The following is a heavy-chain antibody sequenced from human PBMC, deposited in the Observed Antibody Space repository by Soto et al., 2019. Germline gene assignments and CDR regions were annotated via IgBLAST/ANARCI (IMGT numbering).Heavy chain of an antibody. CDR3: AKDGPQLLYCSGGSCYSPPNY. CDR1: GFTFSSYG. D-gene: IGHD2-15*01. Sequence: PGGSLRLSCAASGFTFSSYGMHWVRQAPGKGLEWVAVISYDGSNKYYADSVKGRFTISRDNSKNTLYLQMNSLRAEDTAVYYCAKDGPQLLYCSGGSCYSPPNYWGQGTLVTVSS. V-gene: IGHV3-30*18. J-gene: IGHJ4*02. CDR2: ISYDGSNK.